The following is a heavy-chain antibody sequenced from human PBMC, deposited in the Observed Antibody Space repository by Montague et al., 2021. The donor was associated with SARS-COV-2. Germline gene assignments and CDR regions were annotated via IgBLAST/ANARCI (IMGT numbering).Heavy chain of an antibody. CDR1: GGSISSSGYY. Sequence: SETLSLTCTVSGGSISSSGYYWSWIRQPPGKGLEWNGEINHSGSTNYNPSLKSRVTISVDTSKNQFSLKLSSVTAADTAVYYCARGYDYVWGSYRYLHWFDPWGQGTLVTVSS. V-gene: IGHV4-39*07. CDR3: ARGYDYVWGSYRYLHWFDP. J-gene: IGHJ5*02. CDR2: INHSGST. D-gene: IGHD3-16*02.